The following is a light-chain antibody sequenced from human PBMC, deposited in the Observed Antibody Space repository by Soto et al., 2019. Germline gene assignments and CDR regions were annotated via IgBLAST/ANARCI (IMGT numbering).Light chain of an antibody. CDR3: QQHSNWPLT. V-gene: IGKV3-15*01. CDR1: ETVATN. J-gene: IGKJ4*01. Sequence: VMTQSPATLSVSPGERATLSCWASETVATNLAWYQQKPGQAPRLLISGASTRAAGISDRFRGSGSGTEFTLTISSLRSEDSAIYYCQQHSNWPLTFGGGTKVEIK. CDR2: GAS.